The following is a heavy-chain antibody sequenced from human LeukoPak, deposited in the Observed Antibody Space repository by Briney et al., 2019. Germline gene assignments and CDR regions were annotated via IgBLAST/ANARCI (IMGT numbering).Heavy chain of an antibody. CDR2: IRSKAYGGTT. CDR1: GFTIGDYA. V-gene: IGHV3-49*04. Sequence: GGSLRLSCTASGFTIGDYAMSWVRQAPGKGLEWVGFIRSKAYGGTTEYAASVKGRFTISRDDSKSIAYLQMNSLKTEDTAVYYCTRVRIAARRYYYYGMDVWGQGTTVTVSS. D-gene: IGHD6-6*01. CDR3: TRVRIAARRYYYYGMDV. J-gene: IGHJ6*02.